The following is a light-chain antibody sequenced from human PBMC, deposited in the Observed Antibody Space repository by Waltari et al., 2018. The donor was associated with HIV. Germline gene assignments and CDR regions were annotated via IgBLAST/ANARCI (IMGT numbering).Light chain of an antibody. J-gene: IGLJ1*01. CDR2: EVS. Sequence: QSVLTQPASVSGSPGQSITISCTGTSSDVGNYNLVSWYQQDPGRDPKLMIYEVSERPSGVSNHFSVSKSGNTASLTISGLQAEDEADYYCCSYAGSGTYVFGTGTKVTVL. CDR1: SSDVGNYNL. CDR3: CSYAGSGTYV. V-gene: IGLV2-23*02.